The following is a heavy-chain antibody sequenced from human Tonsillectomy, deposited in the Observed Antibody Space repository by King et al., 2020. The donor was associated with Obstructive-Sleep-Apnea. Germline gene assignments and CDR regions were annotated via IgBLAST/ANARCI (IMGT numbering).Heavy chain of an antibody. CDR3: AKDHAWFGANYYFDS. CDR1: GFSFDDYA. CDR2: ISWNSASM. J-gene: IGHJ4*02. V-gene: IGHV3-9*01. Sequence: VQLVESGGDLVQPGRSLRLSCAASGFSFDDYAMHWVRQAPGKGLEWVSCISWNSASMAYADSVKGRFTISRDNAKKSLHLQMNSLRPEDTAFYYCAKDHAWFGANYYFDSWGQGTLVTVSS. D-gene: IGHD3-10*01.